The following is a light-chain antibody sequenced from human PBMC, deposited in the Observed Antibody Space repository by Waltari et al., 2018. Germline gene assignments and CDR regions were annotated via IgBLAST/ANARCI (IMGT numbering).Light chain of an antibody. CDR2: DVS. V-gene: IGKV1-33*01. Sequence: DIQMTKSPSSLAASVGDRVTITCQASQDISNYLIWYQQKPGKAPRLLIYDVSSLETGVPSRFSGSGSGTHFTFTISSLQPEDIATYFCQQCDDLPLTFGGGTKVEIK. CDR3: QQCDDLPLT. J-gene: IGKJ4*01. CDR1: QDISNY.